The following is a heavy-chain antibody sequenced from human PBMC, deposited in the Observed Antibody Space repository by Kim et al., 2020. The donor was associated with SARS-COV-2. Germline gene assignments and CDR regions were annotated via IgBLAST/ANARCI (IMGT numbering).Heavy chain of an antibody. Sequence: RVTISVDTSKNQFSLKLSSVTAADTAVYYCARYTKYSSSWYGRGPNWFDPWGQGTLVTVSS. CDR3: ARYTKYSSSWYGRGPNWFDP. D-gene: IGHD6-13*01. V-gene: IGHV4-34*01. J-gene: IGHJ5*02.